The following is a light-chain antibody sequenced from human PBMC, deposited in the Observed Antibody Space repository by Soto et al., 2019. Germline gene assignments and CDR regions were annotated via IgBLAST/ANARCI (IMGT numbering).Light chain of an antibody. V-gene: IGKV1-5*01. CDR2: DAS. CDR1: QSISSW. J-gene: IGKJ5*01. CDR3: QQYNSFIT. Sequence: DIHMTHSPSTLSSSLVDRVTITCRASQSISSWLAWYQQKPGKAPKLLIYDASSLESGVPSRFSGSGSGTEFTLTISSLQPDDFATYYCQQYNSFITFGQGTRLEIK.